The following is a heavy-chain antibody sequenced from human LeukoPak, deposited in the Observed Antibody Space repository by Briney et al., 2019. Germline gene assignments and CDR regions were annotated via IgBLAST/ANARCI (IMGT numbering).Heavy chain of an antibody. CDR3: ARDSSGYPDY. J-gene: IGHJ4*02. CDR1: GGSISSYY. D-gene: IGHD3-22*01. Sequence: SETLSLTCTVSGGSISSYYWSWIRQPSGKGLEWIGYIYYSGSTNYNPSLKSRVTISVDTSKNQFSLKLSSVTAADTAVYYCARDSSGYPDYWGQGTLVTVSS. V-gene: IGHV4-59*01. CDR2: IYYSGST.